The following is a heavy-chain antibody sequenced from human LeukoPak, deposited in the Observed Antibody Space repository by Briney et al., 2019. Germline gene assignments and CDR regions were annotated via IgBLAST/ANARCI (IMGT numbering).Heavy chain of an antibody. CDR2: INPGGGST. V-gene: IGHV1-46*01. CDR1: GYTFTSYY. CDR3: ARGVHVRMYDTNDNWFDP. D-gene: IGHD3-22*01. J-gene: IGHJ5*02. Sequence: ASVKVSCKASGYTFTSYYMHWVRQAPGQGLEWMGIINPGGGSTRYAKKFQGRVTMTRDMSTGTVYMELSSLRSEDTAVYYCARGVHVRMYDTNDNWFDPWGQGTLVTVSS.